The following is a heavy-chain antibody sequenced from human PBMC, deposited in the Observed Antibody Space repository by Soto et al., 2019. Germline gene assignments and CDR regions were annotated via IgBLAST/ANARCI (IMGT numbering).Heavy chain of an antibody. CDR1: GYTFTTYD. Sequence: QVQLVQSGAEVKRPGASVKVSCKASGYTFTTYDINWVRQASGQGLEWMGCVNPSSGNTVYAQKFHGRVTMTRDTSMSTAYMELSSLKSDDAAIYYCARASMYIWNDHWGQGTLVTVSS. D-gene: IGHD1-20*01. J-gene: IGHJ5*02. CDR2: VNPSSGNT. V-gene: IGHV1-8*02. CDR3: ARASMYIWNDH.